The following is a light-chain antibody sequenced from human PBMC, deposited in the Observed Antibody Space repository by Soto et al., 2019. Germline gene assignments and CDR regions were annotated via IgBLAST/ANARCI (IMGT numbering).Light chain of an antibody. CDR1: SSDVGGYGS. CDR2: EVS. CDR3: ISYTSSGTYV. V-gene: IGLV2-14*01. Sequence: QSVLTQPASVSGPPGQSITISCTGTSSDVGGYGSVSWYQQHPGKAPKLMIYEVSNRPSGVSNRFSGSKSGNTASLTISGLQAEDDADYYCISYTSSGTYVFGTGTKVTVL. J-gene: IGLJ1*01.